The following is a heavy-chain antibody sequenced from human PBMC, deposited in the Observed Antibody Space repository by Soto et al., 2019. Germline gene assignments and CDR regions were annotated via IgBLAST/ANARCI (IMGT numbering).Heavy chain of an antibody. CDR3: ARVRSRAIHDAFDI. CDR2: IKQDGSEK. CDR1: GFTFSSYW. J-gene: IGHJ3*02. Sequence: EVQLVESGGGLVQPGGSLRLSCAASGFTFSSYWMSWVRQAPGKGLEWVANIKQDGSEKYYVDSVKGRFTISRDNAKNSLYLQMNSLRAEDTAVYYCARVRSRAIHDAFDIWGQGTMVTVSS. V-gene: IGHV3-7*01. D-gene: IGHD6-13*01.